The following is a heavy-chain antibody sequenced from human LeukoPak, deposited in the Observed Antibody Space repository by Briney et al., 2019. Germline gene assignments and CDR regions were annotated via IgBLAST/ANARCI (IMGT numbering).Heavy chain of an antibody. CDR3: VRGDLRLPRSTPDC. Sequence: PGGSLRLSCAASGFTFSSYTMHWVRQAPGKGLEWVTFISYNGSNKYYADSVKGRFTISRDNSKNTLYLQMNSLKPEDTAVYYCVRGDLRLPRSTPDCWGQGTLVTVSS. CDR1: GFTFSSYT. V-gene: IGHV3-30-3*01. J-gene: IGHJ4*02. D-gene: IGHD5/OR15-5a*01. CDR2: ISYNGSNK.